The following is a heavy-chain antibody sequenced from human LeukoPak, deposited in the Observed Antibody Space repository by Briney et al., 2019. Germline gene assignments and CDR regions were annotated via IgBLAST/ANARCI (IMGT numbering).Heavy chain of an antibody. J-gene: IGHJ4*02. CDR1: GGSFSGYY. D-gene: IGHD1-26*01. CDR3: ARVYISGSYRRLNFDY. Sequence: PSETLSLTCAVYGGSFSGYYWSWIRQPPGKGLEWIGEINHSGSTNYNPSLKSRVTISVDTSKNQFSLKLSSVTAADTAVYYCARVYISGSYRRLNFDYWGQGTLVTVSS. V-gene: IGHV4-34*01. CDR2: INHSGST.